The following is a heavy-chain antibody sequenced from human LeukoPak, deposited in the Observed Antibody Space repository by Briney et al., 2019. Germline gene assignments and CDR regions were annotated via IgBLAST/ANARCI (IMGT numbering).Heavy chain of an antibody. CDR1: GFTFSTYN. Sequence: GGSLRLSCAASGFTFSTYNMNWVRQAPGKGLEWVSYISSSGSTIYYADSVKGRFTISRDNAKNSLYLQMNTLRAEDTAVYYCARYFLEDSYWGQGTLVTVSS. V-gene: IGHV3-48*01. CDR2: ISSSGSTI. D-gene: IGHD3-3*01. CDR3: ARYFLEDSY. J-gene: IGHJ4*02.